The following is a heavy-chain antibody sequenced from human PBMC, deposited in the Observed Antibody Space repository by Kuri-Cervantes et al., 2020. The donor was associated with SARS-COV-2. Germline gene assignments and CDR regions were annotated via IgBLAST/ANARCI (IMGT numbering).Heavy chain of an antibody. D-gene: IGHD3-22*01. CDR1: GYTFTGYY. CDR3: ARDYYYDSSGYFFDP. J-gene: IGHJ5*02. Sequence: ASVKVSCKASGYTFTGYYMHWVRQAPGQGLEWMGIINPSGGSTSYAQKFQGRVTMTRDTSISTAYMELSRLRSDNTAVYYCARDYYYDSSGYFFDPWGQGTLVTVSS. V-gene: IGHV1-2*02. CDR2: INPSGGST.